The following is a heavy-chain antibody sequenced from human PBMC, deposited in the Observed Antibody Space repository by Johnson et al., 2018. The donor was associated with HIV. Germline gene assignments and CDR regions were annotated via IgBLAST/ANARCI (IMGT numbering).Heavy chain of an antibody. CDR1: GFTFDDYG. J-gene: IGHJ3*02. V-gene: IGHV3-20*04. Sequence: VQLVESGGRVVRPGGSLRLYCVASGFTFDDYGMSWVRQAPGKGLEWVSGIHWNGGSTGYAASVKGRFPISSDNAKNSLYLQMNSLRAEDTAVYYCARAYVVDTAMVTIAVAGSAFDIWGQGTMVTVSS. D-gene: IGHD5-18*01. CDR3: ARAYVVDTAMVTIAVAGSAFDI. CDR2: IHWNGGST.